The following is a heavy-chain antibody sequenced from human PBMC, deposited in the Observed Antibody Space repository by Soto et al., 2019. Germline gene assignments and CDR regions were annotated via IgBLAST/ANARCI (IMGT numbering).Heavy chain of an antibody. CDR1: GYSVTSYW. D-gene: IGHD3-22*01. CDR3: ARYQSGYASTDDAFDI. V-gene: IGHV5-51*01. Sequence: GESLKISCKGSGYSVTSYWIGWVRQMPGKGLEWMGIIYPGDSDTRYSPSFQGQVTISADKSISTAYLQWSSLKASDTAMYYCARYQSGYASTDDAFDIWGQGTMVTVSS. J-gene: IGHJ3*02. CDR2: IYPGDSDT.